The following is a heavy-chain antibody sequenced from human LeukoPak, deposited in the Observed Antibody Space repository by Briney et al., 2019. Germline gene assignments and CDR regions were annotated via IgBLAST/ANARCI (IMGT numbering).Heavy chain of an antibody. D-gene: IGHD3-10*01. J-gene: IGHJ4*02. CDR3: ARPSYISGSYFDY. CDR1: GFTFSSYG. CDR2: IRYDGSNK. V-gene: IGHV3-30*02. Sequence: GGSLRLSCAASGFTFSSYGMHWVRQAPGKGLEWVAFIRYDGSNKYYADSVKGRFTISRDNAKKTLYLQMNSLRVEDTAVYYCARPSYISGSYFDYWGQGALVTVSS.